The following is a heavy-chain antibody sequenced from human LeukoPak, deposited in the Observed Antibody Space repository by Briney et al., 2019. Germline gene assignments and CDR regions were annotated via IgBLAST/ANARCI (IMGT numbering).Heavy chain of an antibody. D-gene: IGHD2-2*01. J-gene: IGHJ5*02. CDR1: GYTFTSYG. Sequence: ASVKVSCKASGYTFTSYGISWVRQAPGQGLEWMGWISAYNGNTHYAQKLQGRVTMTTDTSTSTAYMELRSLRSDDTAVYYCARDREPLPFYCSSTSCSPKNWFDPWGQGTLVTVSS. V-gene: IGHV1-18*04. CDR3: ARDREPLPFYCSSTSCSPKNWFDP. CDR2: ISAYNGNT.